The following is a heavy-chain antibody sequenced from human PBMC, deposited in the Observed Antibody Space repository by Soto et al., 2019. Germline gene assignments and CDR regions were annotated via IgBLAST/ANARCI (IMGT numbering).Heavy chain of an antibody. Sequence: GGSLRLSCAASGFTFSSYGMHWVRQAPGKGLEWVAVISYDGSNKYYADSVKGRFTISRDNSKNTLYLQMNSLRAEDTAVYYCAKDLGYGDYYYYGMDVWGQGTTVTVSS. CDR1: GFTFSSYG. J-gene: IGHJ6*02. D-gene: IGHD4-17*01. CDR3: AKDLGYGDYYYYGMDV. CDR2: ISYDGSNK. V-gene: IGHV3-30*18.